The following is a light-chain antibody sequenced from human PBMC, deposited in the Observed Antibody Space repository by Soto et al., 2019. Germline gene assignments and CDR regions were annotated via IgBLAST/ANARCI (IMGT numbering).Light chain of an antibody. CDR3: QQFGGSPPAWT. J-gene: IGKJ1*01. CDR2: GAS. CDR1: QSVSSDS. Sequence: ESVLTQSPGTLSLSPGERATLSCRASQSVSSDSLAWYQQKPGQAPRLLIYGASSRATGTPDRFSGSGSGTDFTLTISRLEPEEFAVNYCQQFGGSPPAWTFDQGTEVEI. V-gene: IGKV3-20*01.